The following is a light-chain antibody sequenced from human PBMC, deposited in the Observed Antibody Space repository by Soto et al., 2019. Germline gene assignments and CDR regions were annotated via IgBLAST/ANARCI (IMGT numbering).Light chain of an antibody. Sequence: IVMTQSPGTLSLSAGESVTLSCMASERLSSVYLACYQKRPSRPPRLLIYGASNRATGIPDRFSGSGSGTDLTLIINRLEPEDDAIYYCQQYGDSPRITFGQGTRLEIK. J-gene: IGKJ5*01. CDR2: GAS. CDR3: QQYGDSPRIT. V-gene: IGKV3-20*01. CDR1: ERLSSVY.